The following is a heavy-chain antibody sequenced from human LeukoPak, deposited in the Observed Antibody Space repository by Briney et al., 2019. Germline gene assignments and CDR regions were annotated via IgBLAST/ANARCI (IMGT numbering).Heavy chain of an antibody. D-gene: IGHD5-12*01. Sequence: SVKVSCKASGYTFTSYAISWVRQAPGQGLEWMGGIIPIFGTANYAQKFQGRVTITADESTSTAYMELSSLRSEDTAVYYCARDSSLVAAFDYWGQGTLVTVSS. CDR3: ARDSSLVAAFDY. V-gene: IGHV1-69*13. J-gene: IGHJ4*02. CDR2: IIPIFGTA. CDR1: GYTFTSYA.